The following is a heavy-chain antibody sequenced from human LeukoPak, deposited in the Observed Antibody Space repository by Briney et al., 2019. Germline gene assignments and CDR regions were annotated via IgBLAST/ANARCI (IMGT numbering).Heavy chain of an antibody. D-gene: IGHD1-26*01. CDR1: GFSLRSHC. CDR2: IRGSSSYI. J-gene: IGHJ4*02. CDR3: AKVRAVVGASPFDY. Sequence: GGSLRLSCAASGFSLRSHCMNWVRLALGDELEWASSIRGSSSYIYYPDSVKGRFTISRENAKNSLYLQMNSLTAEDTAVYYCAKVRAVVGASPFDYWGQGTLVTVSS. V-gene: IGHV3-21*04.